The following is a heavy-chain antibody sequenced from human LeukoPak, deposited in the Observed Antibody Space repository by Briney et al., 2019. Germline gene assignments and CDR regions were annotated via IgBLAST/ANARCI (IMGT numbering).Heavy chain of an antibody. CDR3: ARDRGCSSTSCYSY. V-gene: IGHV3-21*01. CDR2: ISSSSSYI. J-gene: IGHJ4*02. CDR1: GFTFSIYS. Sequence: GGSLRLSCAASGFTFSIYSMNWVRQAPGKGLEWVSSISSSSSYIYYADSVKGRFTISRDNAKNSLYLQMNSLRAEDTAVYYCARDRGCSSTSCYSYWGQGTLVTVSS. D-gene: IGHD2-2*02.